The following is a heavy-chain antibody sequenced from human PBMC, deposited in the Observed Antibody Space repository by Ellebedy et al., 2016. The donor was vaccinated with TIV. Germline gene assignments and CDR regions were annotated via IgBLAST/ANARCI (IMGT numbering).Heavy chain of an antibody. D-gene: IGHD6-13*01. Sequence: SETLSLXXTVSGGSISSGGYYWGWIRQPPGKGLEWIGSIYHSGSTYYNPSLKSRVTISVDTSKNQFSLKLSSVTAADTAVYYCARDQEQQLVLLEYYFDYWGQGTLVTVSS. V-gene: IGHV4-39*07. CDR3: ARDQEQQLVLLEYYFDY. CDR2: IYHSGST. J-gene: IGHJ4*02. CDR1: GGSISSGGYY.